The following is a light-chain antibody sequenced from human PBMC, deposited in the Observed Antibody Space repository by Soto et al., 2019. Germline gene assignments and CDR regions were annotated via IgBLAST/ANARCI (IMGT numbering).Light chain of an antibody. CDR3: QQYNNWPFP. Sequence: EIVMTQSPATLSVSPGERATLSCRASQSVSSNLAWYQQKPGQAPRLLIYGASTRATGIPARFXXXXXXXXXXXXXXXXXSEDFAVXYCQQYNNWPFPFGPGTKVDXX. CDR1: QSVSSN. V-gene: IGKV3-15*01. CDR2: GAS. J-gene: IGKJ3*01.